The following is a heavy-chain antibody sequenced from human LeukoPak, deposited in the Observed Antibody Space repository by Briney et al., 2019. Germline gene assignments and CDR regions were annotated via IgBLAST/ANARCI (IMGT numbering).Heavy chain of an antibody. D-gene: IGHD1-26*01. V-gene: IGHV1-2*02. Sequence: ASVKVSCKASGYTFTDYSIHWVRQAPGQGLEWMGWINPNSGGTNYAQRFQGRVTMTRDTSISTAYMELSRLRSDDTAVYYCARDPLSDLGNDYWGQGTLVTVSS. CDR1: GYTFTDYS. CDR3: ARDPLSDLGNDY. J-gene: IGHJ4*02. CDR2: INPNSGGT.